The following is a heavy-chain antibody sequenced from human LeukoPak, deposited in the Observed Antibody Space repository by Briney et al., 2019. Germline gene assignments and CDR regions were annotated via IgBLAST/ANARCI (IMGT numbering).Heavy chain of an antibody. CDR1: GGSISSHY. D-gene: IGHD6-13*01. Sequence: PSETLSLTCTVSGGSISSHYWSWIRQPPGKGLEWIGYIYYSGSTNYNPSLKSRVTISVDTSKNQFSLKLSSVTAADTAVYYCARGLAAAGIDYYYYMDVWGKGTTVTVSS. CDR3: ARGLAAAGIDYYYYMDV. J-gene: IGHJ6*03. V-gene: IGHV4-59*11. CDR2: IYYSGST.